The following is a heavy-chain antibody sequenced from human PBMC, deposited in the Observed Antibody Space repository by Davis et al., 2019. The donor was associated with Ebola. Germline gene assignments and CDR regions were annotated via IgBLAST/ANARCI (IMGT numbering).Heavy chain of an antibody. CDR2: ISAYNGNT. CDR1: GYTFTSYD. V-gene: IGHV1-18*01. CDR3: AREPMFYGMDV. Sequence: ASVKVSCKASGYTFTSYDINWVRQATGQGLEWMGWISAYNGNTNYAQKLQGRVTMTTDTSTSTAYMELRSLRSDDTAVYYCAREPMFYGMDVWGQGTTVTVSS. D-gene: IGHD3-10*02. J-gene: IGHJ6*02.